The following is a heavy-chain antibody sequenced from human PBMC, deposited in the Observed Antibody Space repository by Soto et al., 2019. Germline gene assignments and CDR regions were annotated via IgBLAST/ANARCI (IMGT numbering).Heavy chain of an antibody. V-gene: IGHV3-33*01. CDR1: GFTFSSYD. D-gene: IGHD4-17*01. CDR3: ASDHYGGNTGGDY. Sequence: QVQLVESGGGVVQPGRSLRLSCAASGFTFSSYDMHWVRQAPGKGLEWVAVIWYDGSNKYYADSVKGRFTISRDNPKNTLYLQMNSLRAEDTAVYYCASDHYGGNTGGDYWGQGTLVTVSS. CDR2: IWYDGSNK. J-gene: IGHJ4*02.